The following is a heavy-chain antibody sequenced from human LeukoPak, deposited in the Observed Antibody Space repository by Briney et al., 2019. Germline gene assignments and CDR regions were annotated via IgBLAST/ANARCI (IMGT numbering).Heavy chain of an antibody. CDR3: AKPYGSYNFGAFDY. J-gene: IGHJ4*02. D-gene: IGHD4/OR15-4a*01. CDR1: GFTFNTYE. V-gene: IGHV3-23*01. CDR2: ISGSGGST. Sequence: GGSLRLSCAASGFTFNTYEMNWVRQAPGKGLEWVSYISGSGGSTYYADSVKGRFTISRDNSKNTLYLQMNSLRAEDTALYYCAKPYGSYNFGAFDYWGQGTLVTVSS.